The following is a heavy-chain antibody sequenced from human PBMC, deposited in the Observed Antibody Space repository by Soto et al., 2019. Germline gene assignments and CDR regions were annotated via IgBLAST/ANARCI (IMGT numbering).Heavy chain of an antibody. CDR3: ARDLGSNYDILTGYNYYGMDV. J-gene: IGHJ6*02. D-gene: IGHD3-9*01. V-gene: IGHV4-59*01. Sequence: ETLSLACSVSGGSISGYYWSWIRQPPGKGLEWIGYMYNTGSTVYNPSFKSRVTISVDTSKNQFSLKLNSVTAADTAVYYCARDLGSNYDILTGYNYYGMDVWGQGTTVTVSS. CDR1: GGSISGYY. CDR2: MYNTGST.